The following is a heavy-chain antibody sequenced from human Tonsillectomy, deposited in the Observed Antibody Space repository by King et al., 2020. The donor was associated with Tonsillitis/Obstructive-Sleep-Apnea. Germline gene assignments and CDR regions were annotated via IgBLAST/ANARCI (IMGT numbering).Heavy chain of an antibody. V-gene: IGHV1-18*04. CDR3: ARDPPIVVVTPLNFDY. Sequence: QLVQSGAEVKKPGASVKVSCQASGYTFTSYGIRWVRQAPGQGLEWMGWISAYNGNTNYAQKLQGRVTMTTDTSTSTAYMELRSLRSDDTAVYYCARDPPIVVVTPLNFDYWGQGTLVTVSS. J-gene: IGHJ4*02. CDR1: GYTFTSYG. D-gene: IGHD2-21*02. CDR2: ISAYNGNT.